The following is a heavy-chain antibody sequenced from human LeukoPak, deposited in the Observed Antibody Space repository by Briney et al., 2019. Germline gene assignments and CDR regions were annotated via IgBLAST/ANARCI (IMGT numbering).Heavy chain of an antibody. CDR1: GFTFSDYW. CDR3: ARVGEYCSGVSCSSGWFDP. D-gene: IGHD2-15*01. CDR2: IKQGGSVK. J-gene: IGHJ5*02. Sequence: GGSLRLSCAVSGFTFSDYWMSWVRQAPGKGLEWVANIKQGGSVKYYVDSVKGRFTTSRDNAKNSLYLQMNSLRVEDTAIYYCARVGEYCSGVSCSSGWFDPWGQGTLVTVSS. V-gene: IGHV3-7*03.